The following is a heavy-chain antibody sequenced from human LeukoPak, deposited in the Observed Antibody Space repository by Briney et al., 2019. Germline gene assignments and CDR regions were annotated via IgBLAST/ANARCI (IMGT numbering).Heavy chain of an antibody. J-gene: IGHJ5*02. D-gene: IGHD3-22*01. Sequence: GGSLRLSCAASGLTFSSHWMHWVRQAPGKGLVWVSRITNDGSSTTYADSVKGRFTISRDNAKNMLYLQVNSLRAEDTAVYYCARDPPPPYYDSSGPDTTPSWGQGTLVTVSS. CDR3: ARDPPPPYYDSSGPDTTPS. CDR1: GLTFSSHW. V-gene: IGHV3-74*01. CDR2: ITNDGSST.